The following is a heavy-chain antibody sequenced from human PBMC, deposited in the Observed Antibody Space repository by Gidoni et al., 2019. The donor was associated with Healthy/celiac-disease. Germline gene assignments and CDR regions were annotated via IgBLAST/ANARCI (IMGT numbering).Heavy chain of an antibody. CDR1: GFTFSSDA. V-gene: IGHV3-23*01. Sequence: EVQLLESGGGLVQPGGSLRLSCAASGFTFSSDAMRWVRQAAGTGLEWVSAISGSGGSTYYADSVKGRFTISRDNSKNTLYLQMNSLRAEDTAVYYCAKGGSDYGYWGQGTLVTVSS. D-gene: IGHD4-17*01. CDR2: ISGSGGST. CDR3: AKGGSDYGY. J-gene: IGHJ4*02.